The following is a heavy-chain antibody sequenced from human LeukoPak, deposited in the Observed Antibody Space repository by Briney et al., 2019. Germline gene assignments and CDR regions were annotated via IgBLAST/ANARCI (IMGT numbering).Heavy chain of an antibody. CDR3: AKGGPYYYYYMDV. D-gene: IGHD2-15*01. Sequence: GGSLRLSCAASGFTFSSNVMIWVRQAPGKGLEWVSSIPASGGSTYYADSVKGRFTISRDNSKNSLYLQMNSLRAEDTAVYYCAKGGPYYYYYMDVWGKGTTVTISS. J-gene: IGHJ6*03. CDR2: IPASGGST. CDR1: GFTFSSNV. V-gene: IGHV3-23*01.